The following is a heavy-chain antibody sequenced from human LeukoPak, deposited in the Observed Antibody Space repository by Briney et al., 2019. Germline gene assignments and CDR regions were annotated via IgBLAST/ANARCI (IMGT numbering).Heavy chain of an antibody. V-gene: IGHV3-74*01. D-gene: IGHD6-13*01. J-gene: IGHJ4*02. CDR2: ISSDGSGT. Sequence: GGSLRLSCAASRFTFSSYWMHWVRQAPGKGLVWVSRISSDGSGTNYADSVKGRFTISRDNAKSALYLQMNSLRAEDTAAYYCARGGLSSSFDYWGQGTLVTVSS. CDR3: ARGGLSSSFDY. CDR1: RFTFSSYW.